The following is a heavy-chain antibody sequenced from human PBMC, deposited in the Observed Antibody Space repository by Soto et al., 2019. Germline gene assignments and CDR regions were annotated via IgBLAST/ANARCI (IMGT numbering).Heavy chain of an antibody. V-gene: IGHV3-33*01. CDR2: IRFDGSNI. J-gene: IGHJ4*02. D-gene: IGHD3-3*01. CDR1: GVIFSGYG. CDR3: ARDGVGDRVFFDCFDY. Sequence: GSLRLSCAASGVIFSGYGMHWVRQAPGKGLEWVAVIRFDGSNIYYADSVKGRFTISRDNSKNTLYLQMNSLRAEDTAVYYCARDGVGDRVFFDCFDYWGQGALVTISS.